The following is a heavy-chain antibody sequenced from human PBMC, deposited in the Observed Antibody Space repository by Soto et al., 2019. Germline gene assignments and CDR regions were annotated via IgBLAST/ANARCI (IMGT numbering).Heavy chain of an antibody. CDR1: GYTFTSYD. Sequence: ASVKVSCKASGYTFTSYDINWVRQATGQGLEWMGWMNPNSGNTGYAQKFQGRVTMTRNTSISTAYMELSSLRSEDTAVYYCARGPGLDILTGYYTQPETCYFDYWGQGTLVTVSS. V-gene: IGHV1-8*01. J-gene: IGHJ4*02. CDR2: MNPNSGNT. CDR3: ARGPGLDILTGYYTQPETCYFDY. D-gene: IGHD3-9*01.